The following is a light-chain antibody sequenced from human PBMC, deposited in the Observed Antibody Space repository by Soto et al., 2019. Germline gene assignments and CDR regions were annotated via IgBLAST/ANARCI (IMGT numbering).Light chain of an antibody. CDR1: QSIRSDY. Sequence: ETVLTQSPGTLSLSRGERATLSCRASQSIRSDYLAWYRQTPGQAPRLLIYGASNRATGIPDRFSGSGSGTDFTLIISRLEPEDFALYYCQQYGSSPWTFGQGTKVEIK. CDR2: GAS. V-gene: IGKV3-20*01. CDR3: QQYGSSPWT. J-gene: IGKJ1*01.